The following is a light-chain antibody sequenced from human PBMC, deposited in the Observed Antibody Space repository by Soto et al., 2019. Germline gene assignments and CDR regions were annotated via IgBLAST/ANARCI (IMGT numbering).Light chain of an antibody. V-gene: IGKV1-39*01. CDR3: QQSDTTPWT. J-gene: IGKJ1*01. CDR1: QSIRTY. Sequence: DIQMTQSPSPLSASVGDRVTITCRASQSIRTYLNWYQQKPGKAPKVLISAASNLQSGVPSRFSGSGSGTDFTLTISSLQPEDFATYYCQQSDTTPWTFGQGTKVDIK. CDR2: AAS.